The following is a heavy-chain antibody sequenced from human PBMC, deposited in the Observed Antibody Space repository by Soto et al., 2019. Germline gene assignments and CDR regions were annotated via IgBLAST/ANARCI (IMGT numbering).Heavy chain of an antibody. CDR1: GYTFTGYY. V-gene: IGHV1-2*02. Sequence: ASVKDSCKASGYTFTGYYMHWVRQPPGQGLEWMGWINPNSGGTNYAQKFQGRVTMTRDTSISKAYMELSRMRSVETAVYYCARALTRTLRSFYWNRDWFDPWGQGTLVTVSS. D-gene: IGHD3-9*01. CDR3: ARALTRTLRSFYWNRDWFDP. J-gene: IGHJ5*02. CDR2: INPNSGGT.